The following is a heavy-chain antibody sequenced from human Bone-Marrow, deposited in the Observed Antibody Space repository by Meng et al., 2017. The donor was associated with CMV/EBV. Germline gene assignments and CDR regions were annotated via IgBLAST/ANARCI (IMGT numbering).Heavy chain of an antibody. D-gene: IGHD2/OR15-2a*01. Sequence: SETLSLTCAVYGGSFSGYYWSWIRQPPGKGLEWIGEINHSGSTNYNPSLKSRVTISVDTSKNQFSLKLSSVTAADTAVYYCARGGLYGNDAFDIWGQGTMVTVSS. CDR1: GGSFSGYY. CDR3: ARGGLYGNDAFDI. J-gene: IGHJ3*02. CDR2: INHSGST. V-gene: IGHV4-34*01.